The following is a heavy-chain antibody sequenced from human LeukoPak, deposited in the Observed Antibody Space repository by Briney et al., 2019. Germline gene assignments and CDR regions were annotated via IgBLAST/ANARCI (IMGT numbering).Heavy chain of an antibody. CDR3: ARGIIFGVVIRWFDP. V-gene: IGHV1-2*02. J-gene: IGHJ5*02. CDR1: GYTFTGYY. Sequence: VASVKVSCKASGYTFTGYYMHWVRQAPGQGLEWMGWINPNSGGTNYAQKFQGRVTMTRDTSISTAYMELSRLRSDDTAVYYCARGIIFGVVIRWFDPWGQGTLVTVSS. D-gene: IGHD3-3*02. CDR2: INPNSGGT.